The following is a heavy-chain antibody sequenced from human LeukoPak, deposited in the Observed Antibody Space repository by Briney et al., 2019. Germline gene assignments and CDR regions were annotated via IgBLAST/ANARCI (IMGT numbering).Heavy chain of an antibody. V-gene: IGHV4-61*01. J-gene: IGHJ4*02. D-gene: IGHD5-24*01. CDR1: GGSVSSGSYY. Sequence: SETLSLTCTVSGGSVSSGSYYWSWIRQPPGKGLEWIGYIYYTGNTHYSPSLKSRVTMSVDTSKNQFSLKLSSVTAADTALYFCAGSQDVYSQFDYWDQGALVTVSS. CDR3: AGSQDVYSQFDY. CDR2: IYYTGNT.